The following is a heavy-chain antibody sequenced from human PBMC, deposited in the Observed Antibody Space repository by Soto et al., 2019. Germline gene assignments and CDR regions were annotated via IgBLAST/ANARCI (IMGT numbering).Heavy chain of an antibody. CDR2: IIPVFGAA. Sequence: QVHLVQSGAELKMPGSSVRVSCASSGGAFSTSDIGWVRQAPGQGLEWMGGIIPVFGAANYAQKFKGRVTITADESTRTAYLDMSSLKPEDTATYYCARDPRSGWAHDAFDVWGPGTSIIVSS. J-gene: IGHJ3*01. CDR1: GGAFSTSD. CDR3: ARDPRSGWAHDAFDV. V-gene: IGHV1-69*01. D-gene: IGHD3-22*01.